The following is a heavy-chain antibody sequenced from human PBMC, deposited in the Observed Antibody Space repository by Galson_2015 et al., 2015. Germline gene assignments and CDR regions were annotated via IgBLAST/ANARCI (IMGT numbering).Heavy chain of an antibody. CDR2: INPNSGGT. CDR1: GYTFTGYY. D-gene: IGHD6-19*01. V-gene: IGHV1-2*06. CDR3: ARAGSGWYVEHYYYYGMDV. Sequence: SVKVSCKASGYTFTGYYMHWVRQAPGQGLEWMGRINPNSGGTNYAQKFQGRVTMTRDTSISTAYMELSRLRSDDTAVYYCARAGSGWYVEHYYYYGMDVWGQGTTVTVSS. J-gene: IGHJ6*02.